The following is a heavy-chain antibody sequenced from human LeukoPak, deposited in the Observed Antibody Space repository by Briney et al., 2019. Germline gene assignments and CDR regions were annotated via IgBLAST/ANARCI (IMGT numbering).Heavy chain of an antibody. V-gene: IGHV1-69*04. CDR3: ARRNEYTTSYHS. D-gene: IGHD1-1*01. CDR2: IIPILGIT. CDR1: VGTLSSYA. J-gene: IGHJ4*02. Sequence: SVKVSCKGPVGTLSSYAISGVRQAPGGRRECMGRIIPILGITNYAQKFQDRLTISADESTSTVYMELSSLRSEDTAVYYCARRNEYTTSYHSWGQGTLVTVTS.